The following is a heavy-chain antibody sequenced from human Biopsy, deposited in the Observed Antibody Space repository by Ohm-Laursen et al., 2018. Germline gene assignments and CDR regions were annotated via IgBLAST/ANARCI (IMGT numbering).Heavy chain of an antibody. D-gene: IGHD3-9*01. V-gene: IGHV1-69*06. Sequence: SVKVSCKASGYTFTGQYLHWVRQAPGQGLEWLGGNIPILGTGNYAQKFQDRVTVAADTSTSTATMELRSLRSDDTAVYYCATKLTGYFHHWGQGTLVIVSS. CDR3: ATKLTGYFHH. J-gene: IGHJ1*01. CDR1: GYTFTGQY. CDR2: NIPILGTG.